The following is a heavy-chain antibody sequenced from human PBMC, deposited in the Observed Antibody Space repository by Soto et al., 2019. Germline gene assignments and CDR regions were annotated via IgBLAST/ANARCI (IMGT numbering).Heavy chain of an antibody. CDR3: ARERESVTADY. D-gene: IGHD2-21*02. CDR1: GGSISSDNW. J-gene: IGHJ4*02. V-gene: IGHV4-4*02. Sequence: SETLCLTCAVSGGSISSDNWWSWVRQPPGKGLEWIGEIYHSGSTNYNPSLKSRVTISVDNSKNQFSLKLSSVTAADTAVYYCARERESVTADYWGQGTLVTVSS. CDR2: IYHSGST.